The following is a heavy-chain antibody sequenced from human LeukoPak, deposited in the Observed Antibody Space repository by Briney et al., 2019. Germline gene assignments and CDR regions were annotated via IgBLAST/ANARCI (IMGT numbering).Heavy chain of an antibody. Sequence: ASVKVSCKASGYTFTSYDINWVRQATGQGLERMGWMNPNSGNTGYAQKFQGRVTMTRNTSISTAYMELSSLRSEDTAVYYCARAAYYDFWSGYYITGRGDFDYWGQGTLVTVSS. CDR1: GYTFTSYD. J-gene: IGHJ4*02. V-gene: IGHV1-8*01. D-gene: IGHD3-3*01. CDR3: ARAAYYDFWSGYYITGRGDFDY. CDR2: MNPNSGNT.